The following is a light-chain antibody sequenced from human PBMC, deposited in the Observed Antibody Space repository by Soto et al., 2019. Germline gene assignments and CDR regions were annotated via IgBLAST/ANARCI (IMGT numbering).Light chain of an antibody. CDR3: RSYASSRSRYV. Sequence: QSVLTQPPSVSGAPGQRVTISCTGSSCNIGACYDVSWYQQHPGTAPKLIIYGDSNRPSGVPDRFSGSKSGNTASLAITGLQAEDEADYYCRSYASSRSRYVFGTGTKLTVL. V-gene: IGLV1-40*01. J-gene: IGLJ1*01. CDR2: GDS. CDR1: SCNIGACYD.